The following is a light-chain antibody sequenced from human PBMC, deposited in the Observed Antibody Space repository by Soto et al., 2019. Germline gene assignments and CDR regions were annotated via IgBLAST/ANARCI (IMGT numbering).Light chain of an antibody. Sequence: EIVLTQSPGTLSLSPGERATLSCKASQSVSSNFLAWYQHRPGQAPMLLIYVASYRATDIPYRFSASGSGTDFTLTITTLQPEDFAVSYGQQYDTSPPTFSKGTKVDI. CDR1: QSVSSNF. V-gene: IGKV3-20*01. CDR2: VAS. J-gene: IGKJ1*01. CDR3: QQYDTSPPT.